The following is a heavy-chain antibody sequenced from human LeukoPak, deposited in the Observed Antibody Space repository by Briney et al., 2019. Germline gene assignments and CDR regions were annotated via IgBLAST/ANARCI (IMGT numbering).Heavy chain of an antibody. D-gene: IGHD3-22*01. CDR1: GFTVSSNY. Sequence: GGSLRLSCAASGFTVSSNYMSWVRQAPGKGLEWVSVIYSGGSTYCADSVKGRFTISRDNSKNTLYLQMNSLRAEDTAVYYCARVGDSSGWNFDYWGQGTLVTVSS. V-gene: IGHV3-53*01. CDR3: ARVGDSSGWNFDY. J-gene: IGHJ4*02. CDR2: IYSGGST.